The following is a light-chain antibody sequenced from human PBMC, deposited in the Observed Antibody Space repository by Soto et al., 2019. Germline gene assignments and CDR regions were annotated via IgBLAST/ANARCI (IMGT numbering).Light chain of an antibody. V-gene: IGLV1-47*01. CDR1: SSNIGSAY. CDR3: AAWDDSLVV. Sequence: QSVLTQSPSASGTPGQTVTISCSGSSSNIGSAYIYWYQHLPGTAPKLLIYRNNQRPSGVPDRFSASKSGTSASLAISGLRSEDDADYYCAAWDDSLVVFGGGTQLTVL. CDR2: RNN. J-gene: IGLJ2*01.